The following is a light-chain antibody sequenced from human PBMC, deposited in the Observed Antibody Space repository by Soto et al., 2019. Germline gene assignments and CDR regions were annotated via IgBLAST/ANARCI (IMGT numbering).Light chain of an antibody. CDR1: QSLSTW. Sequence: DIQLTQSPSTLSASVGDRVTITCRASQSLSTWLAWYQQKPGKAPNILIYDASSLQSGFPSRFSGSGSGTEFTLTISNLQPDDFATYYCQQYNSYSRYTFGQGTKLEIK. V-gene: IGKV1-5*01. CDR3: QQYNSYSRYT. J-gene: IGKJ2*01. CDR2: DAS.